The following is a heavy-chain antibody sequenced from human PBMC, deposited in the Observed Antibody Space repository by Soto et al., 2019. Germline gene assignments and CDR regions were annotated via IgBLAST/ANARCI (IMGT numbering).Heavy chain of an antibody. Sequence: GESLRLSCAASGFTFRSFTMNWVRQAPGKGLEWVSTISSNSAYIYYTDALRGRFTISRDNAKNSLHLQMNSLRAEDTAVYYCTRDASRDSSARGWFDPWGPGTLVTVSS. CDR2: ISSNSAYI. J-gene: IGHJ5*02. V-gene: IGHV3-21*01. D-gene: IGHD6-13*01. CDR3: TRDASRDSSARGWFDP. CDR1: GFTFRSFT.